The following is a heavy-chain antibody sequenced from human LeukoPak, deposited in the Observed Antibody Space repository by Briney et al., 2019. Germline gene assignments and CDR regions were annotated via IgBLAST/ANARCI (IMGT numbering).Heavy chain of an antibody. D-gene: IGHD2-15*01. CDR2: IYYSGST. Sequence: SETLSLTCTVSGGSISSYYWSWIRQPPGKGLEWIGYIYYSGSTNYNPSLKSRVTISVDTSKNQCSLKLSSATAADTAVYYCARDLPYCSGGSCSTWGQGTLVTVSS. CDR1: GGSISSYY. J-gene: IGHJ5*02. V-gene: IGHV4-59*01. CDR3: ARDLPYCSGGSCST.